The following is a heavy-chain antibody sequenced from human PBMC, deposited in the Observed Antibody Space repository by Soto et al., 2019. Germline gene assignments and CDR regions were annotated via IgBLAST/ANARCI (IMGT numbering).Heavy chain of an antibody. CDR3: AKDRVIQLLPIWPDP. V-gene: IGHV3-30*18. J-gene: IGHJ5*02. Sequence: QEHLVESGGGVLQPGTSLRLSCVASGFSFSKYGMHRVRQAPGKGLEWVAFVSSDGNNKYYADSVKGRFTISRDNSRNTVYLQVDSLRIDDTALYYCAKDRVIQLLPIWPDPWGQGTLVTVSS. CDR2: VSSDGNNK. D-gene: IGHD1-1*01. CDR1: GFSFSKYG.